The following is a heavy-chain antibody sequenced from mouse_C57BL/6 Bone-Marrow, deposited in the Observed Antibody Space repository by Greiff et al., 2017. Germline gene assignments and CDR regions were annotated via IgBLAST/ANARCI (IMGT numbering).Heavy chain of an antibody. CDR3: TGWERVSFAY. D-gene: IGHD3-3*01. Sequence: EVKLMESGGGLVQPGGSMKLSCAASGFTFSDAWMDWVRQSPEKGLEWVALIRNKANNHATYYAESVKGRFTIYRDDSKSSVYLQMNSLRPEDTGIYYVTGWERVSFAYWGQGTLVTVSA. J-gene: IGHJ3*01. V-gene: IGHV6-6*01. CDR2: IRNKANNHAT. CDR1: GFTFSDAW.